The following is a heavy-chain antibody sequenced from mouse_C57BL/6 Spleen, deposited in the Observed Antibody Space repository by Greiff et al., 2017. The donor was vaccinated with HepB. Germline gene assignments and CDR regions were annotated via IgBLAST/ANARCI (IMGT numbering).Heavy chain of an antibody. CDR1: GFSLTSYG. CDR2: IWSDGST. J-gene: IGHJ2*01. CDR3: ARHGDYYGSSPYYFDY. D-gene: IGHD1-1*01. Sequence: VQGVESGPGLVAPSQSLSITCTVSGFSLTSYGVHWVRQPPGKGLEWLVVIWSDGSTTYNSALKSRLSISKDNSKSQVFLKMNSLQTDDTAKYYCARHGDYYGSSPYYFDYWGQGTTLTVSS. V-gene: IGHV2-6-1*01.